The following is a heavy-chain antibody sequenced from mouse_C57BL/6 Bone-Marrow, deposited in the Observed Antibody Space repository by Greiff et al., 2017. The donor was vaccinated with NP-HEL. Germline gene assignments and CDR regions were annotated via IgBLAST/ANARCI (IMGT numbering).Heavy chain of an antibody. CDR3: ARFATTVVYWSFDV. V-gene: IGHV1-72*01. CDR1: GYTFTSYW. Sequence: QVQLQQPGAELVKPGASVKLSCKASGYTFTSYWMHWVKQRPGRGLEWIGRIDPNGGGTKYNEKFKSKATLTVDKPSSTAYMQLSSLTSEDSAVYYCARFATTVVYWSFDVWGTGTTVTVSS. CDR2: IDPNGGGT. D-gene: IGHD1-1*01. J-gene: IGHJ1*03.